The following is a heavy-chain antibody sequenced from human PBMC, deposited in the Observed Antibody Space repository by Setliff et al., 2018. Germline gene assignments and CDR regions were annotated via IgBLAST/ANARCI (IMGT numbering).Heavy chain of an antibody. CDR1: GVFIFNTNYY. D-gene: IGHD3-10*01. Sequence: SETLSLTCTVSGVFIFNTNYYLSWIRQSPGKGLEWVGYASYKWGTLYNPSLISRPTIFLDTSRNQFSLKLTSVTASDTAVYYCAREIITMTDSDAFYIWGRLTMVTVSS. CDR3: AREIITMTDSDAFYI. J-gene: IGHJ3*02. CDR2: ASYKWGT. V-gene: IGHV4-30-4*08.